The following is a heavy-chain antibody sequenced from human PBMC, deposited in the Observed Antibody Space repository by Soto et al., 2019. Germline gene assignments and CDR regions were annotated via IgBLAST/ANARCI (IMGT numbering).Heavy chain of an antibody. CDR3: TKQQGDSRTSEGMDV. CDR2: AYYRSQWYY. J-gene: IGHJ6*02. Sequence: PSQTLSLTCAISGDSVSSNSAAWNWIRQSPSRGLEWLGRAYYRSQWYYDSAVSVRSRITVIPDTSKNQFSLQLNSVTPEDTAVYYCTKQQGDSRTSEGMDVWGQGTTVTVSS. CDR1: GDSVSSNSAA. V-gene: IGHV6-1*01. D-gene: IGHD2-21*02.